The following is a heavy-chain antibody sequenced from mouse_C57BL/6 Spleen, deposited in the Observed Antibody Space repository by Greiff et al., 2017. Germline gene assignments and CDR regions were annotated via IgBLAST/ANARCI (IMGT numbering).Heavy chain of an antibody. CDR2: IYPGSGNT. Sequence: QVQLQQSGAELVRPGASVKLSCKASGYTFTDYYINWVKQRPGQGLEWIARIYPGSGNTYYNEKFKGKATLTAEKSSSTAYMQLSSLTSEDSAVYFCAREEGYYGSSFLWYFDVWGTGTTVTVSS. J-gene: IGHJ1*03. V-gene: IGHV1-76*01. CDR3: AREEGYYGSSFLWYFDV. D-gene: IGHD1-1*01. CDR1: GYTFTDYY.